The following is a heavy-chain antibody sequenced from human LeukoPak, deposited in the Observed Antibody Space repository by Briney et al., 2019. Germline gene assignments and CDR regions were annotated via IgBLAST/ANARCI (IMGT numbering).Heavy chain of an antibody. J-gene: IGHJ4*02. Sequence: GGSLRLSCAASGFTFSSYSMNWVRQAPGKGLEWVSSISSSSSYICYADSVKGRFTISRDNAKNSLYLQMNSLRAEDTAVYYCARVTTYYYDSSGYYTTYYFDYWGQGTLVTVSS. V-gene: IGHV3-21*01. CDR1: GFTFSSYS. CDR3: ARVTTYYYDSSGYYTTYYFDY. D-gene: IGHD3-22*01. CDR2: ISSSSSYI.